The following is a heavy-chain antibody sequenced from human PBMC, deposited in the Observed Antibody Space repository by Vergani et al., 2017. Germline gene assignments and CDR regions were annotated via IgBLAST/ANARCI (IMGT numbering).Heavy chain of an antibody. D-gene: IGHD1-14*01. CDR2: ISYDGSNK. J-gene: IGHJ4*02. CDR3: ARGGVRRNRAILDY. Sequence: QVQLVESGGGVVQPGRSLRLSCAASGFTFSSYAMHWVRQAPGKGLEWVAVISYDGSNKYYADSVKGRFTISRDNSKNTLYLQMNSLRAEDTAVYYCARGGVRRNRAILDYWGQGTLVTVSS. V-gene: IGHV3-30-3*01. CDR1: GFTFSSYA.